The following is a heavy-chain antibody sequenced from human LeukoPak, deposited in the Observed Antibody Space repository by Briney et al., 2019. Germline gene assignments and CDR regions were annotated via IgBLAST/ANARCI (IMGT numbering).Heavy chain of an antibody. V-gene: IGHV3-30-3*01. J-gene: IGHJ4*02. CDR3: ARGGSYYDSSGYYFDY. D-gene: IGHD3-22*01. CDR1: GFTFSSYA. Sequence: GGSLRLSCAASGFTFSSYAMHWVRQAPGKGLEWVAVISYDGSNKYYAGSVKGRFTISRDNSKNTLYLQMNSLRAEDTAVYYCARGGSYYDSSGYYFDYWGQGTLVTVSS. CDR2: ISYDGSNK.